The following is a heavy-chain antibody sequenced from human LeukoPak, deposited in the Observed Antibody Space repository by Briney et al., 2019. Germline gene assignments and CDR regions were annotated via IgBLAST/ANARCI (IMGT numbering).Heavy chain of an antibody. CDR1: GGSFSGYY. J-gene: IGHJ4*02. CDR3: ARGRRSGSYYRF. Sequence: SETLSLTCAVYGGSFSGYYWSWIRQPPGKGLEWIGEINHSGSTNYNPSLKSRVTISVDTSKNQFSLKLSSVTAADTAVYYCARGRRSGSYYRFWGQGTLVTVSS. V-gene: IGHV4-34*01. D-gene: IGHD3-10*01. CDR2: INHSGST.